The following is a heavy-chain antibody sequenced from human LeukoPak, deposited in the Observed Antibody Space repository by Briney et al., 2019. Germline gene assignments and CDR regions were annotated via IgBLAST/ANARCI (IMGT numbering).Heavy chain of an antibody. CDR3: AKDIVVVPAAIGVSYFDY. CDR2: ISGSGGST. V-gene: IGHV3-23*01. Sequence: GGSLRLSCAASGFTFSSYAMSWVRQAPGKGLEWVSAISGSGGSTYYADSVKGRFTISRDNSKNTLYLQMNSLRAEDTAVYYCAKDIVVVPAAIGVSYFDYWGQETLVTVSS. J-gene: IGHJ4*02. D-gene: IGHD2-2*02. CDR1: GFTFSSYA.